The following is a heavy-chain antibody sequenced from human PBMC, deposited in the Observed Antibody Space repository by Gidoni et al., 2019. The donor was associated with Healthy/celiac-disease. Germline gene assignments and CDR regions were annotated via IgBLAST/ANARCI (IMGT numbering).Heavy chain of an antibody. CDR2: IYTSGST. CDR1: GGSISRGSYY. Sequence: QVQLQESGPGLVKPSQTLSLTCPVPGGSISRGSYYWSWIRQPAGKGREWIWRIYTSGSTNYNPSLKSRVTISVDTSKNQFSLKLSSVTAADTAVYYCAAGTYGFREFDAIYFDYWGQGTLVTVSS. CDR3: AAGTYGFREFDAIYFDY. D-gene: IGHD3-10*01. J-gene: IGHJ4*02. V-gene: IGHV4-61*02.